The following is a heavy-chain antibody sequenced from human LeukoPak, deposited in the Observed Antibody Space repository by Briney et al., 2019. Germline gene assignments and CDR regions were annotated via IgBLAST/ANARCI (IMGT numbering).Heavy chain of an antibody. Sequence: GGSLRLSCAASGFTFSNFGMTWVRQAPGKGLEWVSTISGSGDTTYYPNSVKGRFTISRDNSKNTLYLQMNSLRAEDTAVYYCAKGGGGCLDYWGQGALVTVSS. J-gene: IGHJ4*02. CDR2: ISGSGDTT. V-gene: IGHV3-23*01. CDR1: GFTFSNFG. CDR3: AKGGGGCLDY. D-gene: IGHD6-19*01.